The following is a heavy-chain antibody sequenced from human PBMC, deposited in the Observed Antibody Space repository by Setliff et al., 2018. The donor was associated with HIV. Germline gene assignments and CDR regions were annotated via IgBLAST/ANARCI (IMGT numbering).Heavy chain of an antibody. V-gene: IGHV3-33*06. CDR2: IWFDGNKK. CDR3: AKEFEDLSGAY. J-gene: IGHJ4*02. D-gene: IGHD3-10*01. Sequence: LSCAASGFRFRSYGMHWVRQAPGKGLEWVAIIWFDGNKKYYADSVKGRFTISRDNSKNTLYLQMNSLRAEDTATYYCAKEFEDLSGAYWGQGTLVTVSS. CDR1: GFRFRSYG.